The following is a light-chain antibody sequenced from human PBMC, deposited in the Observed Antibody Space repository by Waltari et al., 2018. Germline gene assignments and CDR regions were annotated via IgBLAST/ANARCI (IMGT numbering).Light chain of an antibody. CDR3: QQSYDFPYT. V-gene: IGKV1-39*01. J-gene: IGKJ2*01. CDR2: AAT. Sequence: DIQMTQSPSSLSASIGDSVTITCRASRSINVFLPWYQQKPGKAPNLLIHAATRLQSGAPSRVSGTGSGTDFTLTISNLQPEDFATDYCQQSYDFPYTFGQGTNLEIK. CDR1: RSINVF.